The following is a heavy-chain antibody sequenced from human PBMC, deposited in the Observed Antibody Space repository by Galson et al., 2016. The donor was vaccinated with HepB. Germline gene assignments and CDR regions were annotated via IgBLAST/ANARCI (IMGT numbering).Heavy chain of an antibody. CDR1: KFRFSAYG. CDR2: ISYDGSNK. V-gene: IGHV3-30*18. CDR3: AKHTYIYASATFSGFDS. D-gene: IGHD5-18*01. Sequence: SLRLSCAASKFRFSAYGMHWVRQAPGKGLEWVAVISYDGSNKYYADSVKGRFTISRDNSKNTLHLQMDGLKAEDTAIYYCAKHTYIYASATFSGFDSWGQG. J-gene: IGHJ4*02.